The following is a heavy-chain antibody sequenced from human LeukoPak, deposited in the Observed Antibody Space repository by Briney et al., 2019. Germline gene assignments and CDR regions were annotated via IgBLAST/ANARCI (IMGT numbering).Heavy chain of an antibody. CDR1: GGTFSSYA. V-gene: IGHV1-18*01. J-gene: IGHJ5*02. CDR3: ARDWSGGSNWFDP. Sequence: ASVKVSCKASGGTFSSYAISWVRQATGQGLEWMGWMNPNSGSTGYAQKLQGRVTMTTDTSTSTAYMELRSLRSDDTAVYYCARDWSGGSNWFDPWGQGTLVTVSS. CDR2: MNPNSGST. D-gene: IGHD1-26*01.